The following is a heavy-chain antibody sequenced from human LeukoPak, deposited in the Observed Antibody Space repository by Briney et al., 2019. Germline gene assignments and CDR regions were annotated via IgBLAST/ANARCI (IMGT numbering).Heavy chain of an antibody. J-gene: IGHJ4*02. CDR3: ARDTTDSSSWYFDY. Sequence: PGGSLRLSCAASGFTVSSNYMSWVRQAPGKGLEWVSVIYSGGSTYYADSVKGRFTISRDNSKNTLYLQMNSLRAEDTAVYYCARDTTDSSSWYFDYWGQGALVTVSS. CDR1: GFTVSSNY. CDR2: IYSGGST. D-gene: IGHD6-13*01. V-gene: IGHV3-53*05.